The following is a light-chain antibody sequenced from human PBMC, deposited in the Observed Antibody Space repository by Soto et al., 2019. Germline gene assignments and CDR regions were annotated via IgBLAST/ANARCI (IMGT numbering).Light chain of an antibody. CDR3: QQYNTYPYT. CDR2: KAS. CDR1: QSLNSW. J-gene: IGKJ4*01. V-gene: IGKV1-5*03. Sequence: DIQMTQSPTTLSASVGDRVTINCRASQSLNSWVAWYQQKPGTAPKLLIHKASSLGSGVPSRFSGSGSGTEFTLTISSLQLDRFSTYYCQQYNTYPYTFGGETKVKIK.